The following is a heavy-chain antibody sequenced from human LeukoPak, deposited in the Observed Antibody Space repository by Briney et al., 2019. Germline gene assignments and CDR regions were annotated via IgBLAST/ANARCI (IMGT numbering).Heavy chain of an antibody. D-gene: IGHD2-15*01. J-gene: IGHJ4*02. CDR2: ISSSSSYT. CDR3: ARPRDVGVGYCSGRSCYSPDY. Sequence: SGGSLRLSCAASGFTFSSYSMNWVRQAPGKGLEWVSSISSSSSYTYYADSVKGRFTISRDNAKNSLYLQMNSLRAEDTAVYYCARPRDVGVGYCSGRSCYSPDYWGQGTLVTVSS. CDR1: GFTFSSYS. V-gene: IGHV3-21*01.